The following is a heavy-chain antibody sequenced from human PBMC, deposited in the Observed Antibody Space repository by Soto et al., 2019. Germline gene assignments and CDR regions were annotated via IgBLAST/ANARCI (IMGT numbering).Heavy chain of an antibody. CDR2: MNPNSGNT. CDR3: ARGRYYYDSRWFDP. Sequence: EASVKVSCKASGYTFTSYYMHWVRQATGQGLEWMGWMNPNSGNTGYAQKFQGRVTMTRNTSISTAYMELSSLRSEDTAVYYCARGRYYYDSRWFDPWGQGTLVTVSS. V-gene: IGHV1-8*02. J-gene: IGHJ5*02. D-gene: IGHD3-22*01. CDR1: GYTFTSYY.